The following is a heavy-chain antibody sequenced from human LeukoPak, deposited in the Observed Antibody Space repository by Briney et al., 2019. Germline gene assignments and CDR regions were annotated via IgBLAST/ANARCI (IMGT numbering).Heavy chain of an antibody. CDR2: IYYSGST. CDR1: GGSLSSYY. CDR3: ARRTRAAAGHYYYYGMDV. V-gene: IGHV4-59*08. J-gene: IGHJ6*02. Sequence: SETLSLTCTVSGGSLSSYYWSWLRQPPGKGLEGIGYIYYSGSTNYNPSLTSRVTISVDTSKNQFSLKLSSVTAADTAVYYCARRTRAAAGHYYYYGMDVWGQGTTVTVSS. D-gene: IGHD6-13*01.